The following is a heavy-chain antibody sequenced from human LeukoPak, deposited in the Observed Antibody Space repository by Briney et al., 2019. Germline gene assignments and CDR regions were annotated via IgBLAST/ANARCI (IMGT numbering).Heavy chain of an antibody. Sequence: SETLSLTCAVYGGSFSGYYWSWIRQPPGKGLEWIGEINHSGSTNYNPSLKSRVTILVDTSKNQFSLKLSSVTAADTAVYYCARGYYYDSSGYYQDYWGQGTLVTVSS. CDR1: GGSFSGYY. V-gene: IGHV4-34*01. CDR2: INHSGST. CDR3: ARGYYYDSSGYYQDY. D-gene: IGHD3-22*01. J-gene: IGHJ4*02.